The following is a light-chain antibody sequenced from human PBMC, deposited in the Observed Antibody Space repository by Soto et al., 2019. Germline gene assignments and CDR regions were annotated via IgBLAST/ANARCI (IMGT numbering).Light chain of an antibody. CDR3: SSYTSNTTPFV. CDR1: NSDVGNYIY. V-gene: IGLV2-14*01. J-gene: IGLJ1*01. CDR2: EVS. Sequence: QSALTQPASVSGSPGQSITISCTGTNSDVGNYIYVSWYQQRPGKGPKLMIYEVSNRPSGVSNRFSGSKSGNTASLTISGPQAEEEADYYCSSYTSNTTPFVFGTGTKATVL.